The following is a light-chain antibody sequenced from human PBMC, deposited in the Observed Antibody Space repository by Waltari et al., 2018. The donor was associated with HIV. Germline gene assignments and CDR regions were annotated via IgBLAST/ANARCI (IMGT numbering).Light chain of an antibody. Sequence: DIVMTQSPDSLAVSLGERAPINCKSSQSVLYSSNNKNYLAWYQQKPGQPPKLLIYWTSTRASGVPDRFSGSGSATEFTLTISSLQAEDVAVYYCQQYYSTPYTFGQGTKLQIK. CDR2: WTS. V-gene: IGKV4-1*01. CDR1: QSVLYSSNNKNY. J-gene: IGKJ2*01. CDR3: QQYYSTPYT.